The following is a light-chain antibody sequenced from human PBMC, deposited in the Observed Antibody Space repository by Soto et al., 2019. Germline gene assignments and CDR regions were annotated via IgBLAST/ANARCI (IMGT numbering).Light chain of an antibody. V-gene: IGKV1-5*01. J-gene: IGKJ1*01. CDR3: QQYNIYSQT. CDR2: DAS. CDR1: QSISSW. Sequence: DVQMTKSPYTLSASVGDRVTIACRASQSISSWLAWYQQKPGKAPKLLIYDASSLESGVPSRFSGSGSGTEFTLTISSLQPDDFATYYCQQYNIYSQTFCQ.